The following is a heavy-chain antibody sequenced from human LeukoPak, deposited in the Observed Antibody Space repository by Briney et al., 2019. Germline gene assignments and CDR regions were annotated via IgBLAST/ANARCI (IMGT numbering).Heavy chain of an antibody. D-gene: IGHD3-10*01. J-gene: IGHJ5*02. CDR2: IIPIFGTA. CDR1: GGTFSSYA. V-gene: IGHV1-69*01. Sequence: SVKVSCKASGGTFSSYAISWVRQAPGQGLEWMGGIIPIFGTANYAQKYQGRVTITADESTSTAYMELSSLRSEDTAVYYCARGDVHYYGSSRLENWFDPWGQGTLVTVSS. CDR3: ARGDVHYYGSSRLENWFDP.